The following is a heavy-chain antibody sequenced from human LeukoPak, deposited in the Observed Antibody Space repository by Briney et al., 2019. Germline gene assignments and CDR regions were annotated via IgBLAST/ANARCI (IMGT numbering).Heavy chain of an antibody. CDR1: GFTFSSYA. J-gene: IGHJ4*02. Sequence: PGGSLRLSCAASGFTFSSYAMQWVRQAPGKGREWVAVISYDGSNKYYADSVKGRFTISRDNSKNTLYLQMNSLRAEDTAVYYCARDRIAATGGIDYWGQGTLVTVSS. CDR2: ISYDGSNK. V-gene: IGHV3-30-3*01. D-gene: IGHD6-6*01. CDR3: ARDRIAATGGIDY.